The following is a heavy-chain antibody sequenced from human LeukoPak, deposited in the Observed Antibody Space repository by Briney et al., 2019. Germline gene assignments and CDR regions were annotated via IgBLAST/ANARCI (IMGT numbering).Heavy chain of an antibody. J-gene: IGHJ5*02. Sequence: SVKVSCTASGGTFSSYAISWVRQAPGQGLEWMGGIIPIFGTASYAQKFQGRVTMTRDTSTSTVYMELSSLRSEDTAVYYCARDPSYSSSSFSPWGQGTLVTVSS. V-gene: IGHV1-69*05. D-gene: IGHD6-6*01. CDR2: IIPIFGTA. CDR1: GGTFSSYA. CDR3: ARDPSYSSSSFSP.